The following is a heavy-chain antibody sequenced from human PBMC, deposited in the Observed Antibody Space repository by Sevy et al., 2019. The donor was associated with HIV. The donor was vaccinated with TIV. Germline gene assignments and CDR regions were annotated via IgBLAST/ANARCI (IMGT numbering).Heavy chain of an antibody. J-gene: IGHJ6*02. D-gene: IGHD6-13*01. CDR2: ISSDGSNK. CDR3: AKAWGEQQLVARFYYGMDV. Sequence: GGSLRLSCAASGFTFSSYGIHWVRQAPGKGLEWVAVISSDGSNKYYADSVKGRFTISRDNSKNTLYLQMNSLRAEDTAVYYCAKAWGEQQLVARFYYGMDVWDQGTTVTVSS. CDR1: GFTFSSYG. V-gene: IGHV3-30*18.